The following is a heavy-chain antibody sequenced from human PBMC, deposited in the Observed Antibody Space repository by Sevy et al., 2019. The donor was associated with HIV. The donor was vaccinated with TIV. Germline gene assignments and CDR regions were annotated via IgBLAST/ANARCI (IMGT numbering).Heavy chain of an antibody. V-gene: IGHV4-39*01. CDR3: ASPRGSDWYEGTGGYFDL. D-gene: IGHD6-19*01. J-gene: IGHJ2*01. CDR1: GGSISRSSYY. CDR2: IYSTGST. Sequence: SETLSLTCTVSGGSISRSSYYWGWIRQPPGKGLEWIGSIYSTGSTSYNPSLKSRVTLSADTSKNQFSLKLDSVVAADRAVYYCASPRGSDWYEGTGGYFDLWGRGALVTVSS.